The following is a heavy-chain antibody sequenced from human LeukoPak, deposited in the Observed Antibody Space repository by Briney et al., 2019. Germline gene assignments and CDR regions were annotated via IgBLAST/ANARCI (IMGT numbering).Heavy chain of an antibody. V-gene: IGHV4-59*08. Sequence: SETLSLTCTVSGGSISSYYWSWIRQPPGKGLEWIGSIYYSGSTYYNPSLKSRVTISVDTSKNQFSLKLSSVTAADTAVYYCARQDHYDFWSGSINWFDPWGQGTLVTVSS. CDR3: ARQDHYDFWSGSINWFDP. J-gene: IGHJ5*02. D-gene: IGHD3-3*01. CDR2: IYYSGST. CDR1: GGSISSYY.